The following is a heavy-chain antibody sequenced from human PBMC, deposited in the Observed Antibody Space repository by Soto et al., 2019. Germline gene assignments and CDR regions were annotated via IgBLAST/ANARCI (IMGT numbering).Heavy chain of an antibody. V-gene: IGHV4-39*01. CDR3: ARSLDNITMIVVLYFAY. CDR2: IYYSGST. Sequence: SETLSLTCTVSGGSISSSSYYWGWIRQPPGKGLEWIGSIYYSGSTYYNPSLKSRVTISVDTSKNQFSLKLSSVTAADTAVYYCARSLDNITMIVVLYFAYWGQGTLVTVSS. J-gene: IGHJ4*02. CDR1: GGSISSSSYY. D-gene: IGHD3-22*01.